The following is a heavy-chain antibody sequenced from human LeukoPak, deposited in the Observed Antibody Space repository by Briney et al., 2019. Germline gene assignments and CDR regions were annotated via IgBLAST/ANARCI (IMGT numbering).Heavy chain of an antibody. Sequence: PGGSLRLSCAASGFTFDDYAMHWVRQAPGKGLEWVSGISGSGGSTYYADSVKGRFTISRDNSKNTLYLQMNSLRAEDTAVYYCAKYESTVVRRFDYWGQGTLVTVSS. CDR2: ISGSGGST. V-gene: IGHV3-23*01. CDR3: AKYESTVVRRFDY. J-gene: IGHJ4*02. CDR1: GFTFDDYA. D-gene: IGHD4-23*01.